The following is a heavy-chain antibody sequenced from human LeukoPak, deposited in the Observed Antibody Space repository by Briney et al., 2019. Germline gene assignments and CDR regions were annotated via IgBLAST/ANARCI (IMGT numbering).Heavy chain of an antibody. CDR1: GFTFSSYW. J-gene: IGHJ4*02. D-gene: IGHD5-12*01. CDR2: ISSDGSYT. Sequence: GGSLRLSCAASGFTFSSYWMHWVRQAPGKGLVWVSRISSDGSYTTYADSVKGRFTISRDNAKNTLYLQKNSLRVEDTAVYYCAREYTGYDAFWGQGALVTVSS. V-gene: IGHV3-74*01. CDR3: AREYTGYDAF.